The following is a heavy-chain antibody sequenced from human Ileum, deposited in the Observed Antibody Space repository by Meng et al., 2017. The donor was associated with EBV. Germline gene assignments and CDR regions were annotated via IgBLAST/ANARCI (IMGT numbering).Heavy chain of an antibody. Sequence: QADVKQWCGRLVKPSEALSLRCAVYCWFFSCYYLGWIRPAQGNGMEWIGEINHSGSTNYNPSLKSRVTISVDTSKNQFSLKLTSVTAADTAVYYCAREARSSGYHPGIGPWGQGTLVTVSS. J-gene: IGHJ5*02. V-gene: IGHV4-34*02. CDR3: AREARSSGYHPGIGP. D-gene: IGHD3-22*01. CDR2: INHSGST. CDR1: CWFFSCYY.